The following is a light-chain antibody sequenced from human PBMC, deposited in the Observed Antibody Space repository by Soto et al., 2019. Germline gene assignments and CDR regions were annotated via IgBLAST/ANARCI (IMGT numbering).Light chain of an antibody. J-gene: IGKJ1*01. V-gene: IGKV3-15*01. CDR1: QSVSTN. Sequence: RVMTQSPATLSLSPGERATLSCRASQSVSTNVAWYQQKPGQAPRLIIYGASTRATDIPARFSGSGSGTDFTLTISSRQSEDFAVYYCQQYNNWPPWTFGQGTNVEV. CDR2: GAS. CDR3: QQYNNWPPWT.